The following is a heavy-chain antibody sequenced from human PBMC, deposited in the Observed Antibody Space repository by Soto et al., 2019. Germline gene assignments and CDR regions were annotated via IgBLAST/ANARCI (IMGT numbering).Heavy chain of an antibody. CDR2: IRSKIVGGTA. Sequence: PGGSLRLSCTASGFTFSDSSMTWFRQAPGKGLEWVSSIRSKIVGGTADYAASVQGRFTISRDDSKGIAYLQMNSLKTEDTAVYFCTRDRILPDYWGQGTLVTVSS. J-gene: IGHJ4*02. D-gene: IGHD2-15*01. CDR3: TRDRILPDY. CDR1: GFTFSDSS. V-gene: IGHV3-49*03.